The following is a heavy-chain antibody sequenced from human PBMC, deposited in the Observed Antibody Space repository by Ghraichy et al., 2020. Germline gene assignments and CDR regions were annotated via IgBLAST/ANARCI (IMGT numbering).Heavy chain of an antibody. V-gene: IGHV4-59*01. Sequence: SQTLSLTFNVYGGSLRSYYWSWIRQPPGKGLEWIGTIYYSGSTNYSPSLKSRVTMSVDTSKNQFSLKLSSVGAADTALYYCARWNYHGNNGYKRFDYWGQGTLVTVSS. CDR3: ARWNYHGNNGYKRFDY. J-gene: IGHJ4*02. CDR1: GGSLRSYY. CDR2: IYYSGST. D-gene: IGHD3-22*01.